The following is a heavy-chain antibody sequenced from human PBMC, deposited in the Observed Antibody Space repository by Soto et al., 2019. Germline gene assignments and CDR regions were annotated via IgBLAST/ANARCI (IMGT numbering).Heavy chain of an antibody. CDR3: AREDREQSFDY. D-gene: IGHD1-26*01. Sequence: QVQLQESGPGLVKPSQTLSLTCTVSGGSISSGGYYWSWIRQHPGKGLEWIGYIYHSGSTYYNPSLKSRVTISVDRSKNQFSLKLSSVTAADTAVYYCAREDREQSFDYWGQGTLVTVSS. CDR2: IYHSGST. V-gene: IGHV4-31*03. J-gene: IGHJ4*02. CDR1: GGSISSGGYY.